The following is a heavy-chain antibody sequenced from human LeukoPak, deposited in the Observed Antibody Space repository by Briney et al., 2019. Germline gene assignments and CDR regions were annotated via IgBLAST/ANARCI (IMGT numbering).Heavy chain of an antibody. D-gene: IGHD1-1*01. Sequence: SETLSLTCTVSGASMTSHYWTWNRQPPGKGLEWIAYINYSGDTNYSPSLNNRVTISIDTSKNQFSLRLTSVTAADTAVYYCARLWGTTVPGTTHPCHYMDVWGKGTTVTVSS. V-gene: IGHV4-59*11. CDR2: INYSGDT. CDR3: ARLWGTTVPGTTHPCHYMDV. CDR1: GASMTSHY. J-gene: IGHJ6*03.